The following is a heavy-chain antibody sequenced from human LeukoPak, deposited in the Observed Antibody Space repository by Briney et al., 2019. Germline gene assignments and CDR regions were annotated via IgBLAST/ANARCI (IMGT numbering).Heavy chain of an antibody. V-gene: IGHV4-39*07. Sequence: SETLSLTCTVSGGSISTSSYYWGWIRQPPGKGLECIGNIYYSGSTYYNPSLKSRVTISVDTSKNQFSLKLSSVTAADTAVYYCARGYYGSGPSDYWGQGTLVTVSS. CDR2: IYYSGST. J-gene: IGHJ4*02. D-gene: IGHD3-10*01. CDR3: ARGYYGSGPSDY. CDR1: GGSISTSSYY.